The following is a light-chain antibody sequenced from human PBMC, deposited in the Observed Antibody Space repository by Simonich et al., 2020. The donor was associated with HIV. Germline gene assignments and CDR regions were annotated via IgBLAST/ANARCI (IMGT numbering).Light chain of an antibody. J-gene: IGKJ2*01. CDR2: WAS. Sequence: EIVMTQSPEFLAVSLGERATINCKSSQSVLYSSHNKNYLAWYQQKPGQPPKLLIYWASTRESGVPDRFSGSVSGPDFTLTISSLQAEDVAVYDCQQYYDTPYTFGQGTKLEI. CDR3: QQYYDTPYT. CDR1: QSVLYSSHNKNY. V-gene: IGKV4-1*01.